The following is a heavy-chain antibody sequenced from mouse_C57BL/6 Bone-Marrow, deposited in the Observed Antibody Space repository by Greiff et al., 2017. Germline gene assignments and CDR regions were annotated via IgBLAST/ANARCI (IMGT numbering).Heavy chain of an antibody. CDR3: ARRGGYDRGYWYFDV. CDR2: IHPNSGST. D-gene: IGHD2-2*01. Sequence: VQLQQPGAELVKPGASVKLSCKASGYTFTSYWMHWVKQRPGQGLEWIGMIHPNSGSTNYNEKFKSKATLTVDKSSSTAYMQLSSLTSEDSAVYYCARRGGYDRGYWYFDVWGTGTTVTVSS. J-gene: IGHJ1*03. V-gene: IGHV1-64*01. CDR1: GYTFTSYW.